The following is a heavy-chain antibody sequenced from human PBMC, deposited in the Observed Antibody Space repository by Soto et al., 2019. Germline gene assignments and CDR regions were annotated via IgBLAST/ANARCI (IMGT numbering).Heavy chain of an antibody. V-gene: IGHV4-39*01. J-gene: IGHJ5*02. CDR2: IYYSGST. D-gene: IGHD3-22*01. CDR1: GGSISSSSYY. Sequence: QLQLQESGPGLVKPSETLSLTCTVSGGSISSSSYYWGWIRQPPGKGLEWIGRIYYSGSTYYNPSLKSRVTISVDTSKNQFSLKLSSVTAADTAVYYCARHGGYYYDSSGYYVPSWFDPWGQGTLVTVSS. CDR3: ARHGGYYYDSSGYYVPSWFDP.